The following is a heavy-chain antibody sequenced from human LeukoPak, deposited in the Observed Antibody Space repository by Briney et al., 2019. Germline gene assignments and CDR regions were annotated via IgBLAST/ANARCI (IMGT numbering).Heavy chain of an antibody. V-gene: IGHV3-33*06. J-gene: IGHJ5*02. Sequence: GGSLRLSCAASGFTFSSYGMHWVRQAPGKGMERVAVIWYDGSNKYYADSVKGRFTISRDNSKNTLYLQMNSLRAEDTAVYYCAKDFSSTNKWFNPWGQGTLVTVSS. D-gene: IGHD2-2*01. CDR1: GFTFSSYG. CDR2: IWYDGSNK. CDR3: AKDFSSTNKWFNP.